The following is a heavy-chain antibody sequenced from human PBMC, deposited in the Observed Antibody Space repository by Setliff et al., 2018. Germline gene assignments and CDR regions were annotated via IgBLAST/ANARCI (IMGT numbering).Heavy chain of an antibody. CDR1: GYTLTELS. J-gene: IGHJ5*02. D-gene: IGHD6-13*01. CDR3: ARGYSSSWQSRMGFDP. Sequence: ASVKVSCKVSGYTLTELSMHWVRQAPGKGLEWMGGFDPEDGETIYAQKLQGRVTMTTDTSTSTAYMELRSLRSDDTAVYYCARGYSSSWQSRMGFDPWGQGTLVTVSS. CDR2: FDPEDGET. V-gene: IGHV1-24*01.